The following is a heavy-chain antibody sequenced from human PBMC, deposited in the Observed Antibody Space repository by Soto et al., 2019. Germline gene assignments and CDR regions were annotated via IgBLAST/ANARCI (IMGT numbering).Heavy chain of an antibody. Sequence: SVKVSCKASGGTFSSYAISWVRQAPGQGLEWMGWIIPIFGTANYAQKFQGRVTITADESTSTAYMELSSLRSEDTAVYYCARVRSSGSYVSAPFDYWGQGTLVTVSS. CDR1: GGTFSSYA. V-gene: IGHV1-69*13. CDR2: IIPIFGTA. CDR3: ARVRSSGSYVSAPFDY. J-gene: IGHJ4*02. D-gene: IGHD6-19*01.